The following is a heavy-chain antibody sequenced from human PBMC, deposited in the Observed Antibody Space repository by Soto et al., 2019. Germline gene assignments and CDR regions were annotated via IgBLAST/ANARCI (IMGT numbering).Heavy chain of an antibody. J-gene: IGHJ6*02. CDR2: ISSSSSTI. CDR3: ARDRAGAQYGLDV. D-gene: IGHD1-26*01. V-gene: IGHV3-48*02. Sequence: EVQLVESGGGLVQPGGSLRLSCAASGFTFSSYSMNWVRQAPGKGLAWVSYISSSSSTIYYVYSVKGRFTISRDNAKTSLYLQMNSLRDEDTAVYYCARDRAGAQYGLDVWGQGTTVTVSS. CDR1: GFTFSSYS.